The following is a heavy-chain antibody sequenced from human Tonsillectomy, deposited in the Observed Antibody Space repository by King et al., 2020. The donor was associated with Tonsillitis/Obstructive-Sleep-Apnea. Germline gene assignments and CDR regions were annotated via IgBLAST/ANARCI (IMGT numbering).Heavy chain of an antibody. CDR3: ARGRHDYYGSGSYYL. D-gene: IGHD3-10*01. J-gene: IGHJ4*02. Sequence: VQLQQWGAGLLKPSETLSLTCAVYGGSFSGYYWSWIRQPPGKGLEWIGEINHSGSTNYNPSLQSRVTISVDTSKNQFSLKLSSVTAADTAVYYCARGRHDYYGSGSYYLWGQGTLVTVSS. CDR1: GGSFSGYY. CDR2: INHSGST. V-gene: IGHV4-34*01.